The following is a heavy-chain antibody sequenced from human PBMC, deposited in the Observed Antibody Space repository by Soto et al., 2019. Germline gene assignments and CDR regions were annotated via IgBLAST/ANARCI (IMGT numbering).Heavy chain of an antibody. J-gene: IGHJ3*02. Sequence: QVQLQESGPGLVEPSGTLSLTCAVSNGSISSLSWWVWVRQSPGTGMEWIGGIDHSGTTNNNPSLKSRVTIAVDRSKNHFSLKLTSVTAADTAVYFCAKAVQLDSGSFYPYDAFDIWGRGTTVTVSS. CDR3: AKAVQLDSGSFYPYDAFDI. CDR1: NGSISSLSW. V-gene: IGHV4-4*02. CDR2: IDHSGTT. D-gene: IGHD3-10*01.